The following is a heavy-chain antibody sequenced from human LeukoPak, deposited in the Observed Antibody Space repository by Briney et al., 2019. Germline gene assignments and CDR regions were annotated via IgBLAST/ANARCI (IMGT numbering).Heavy chain of an antibody. V-gene: IGHV4-39*01. Sequence: SETLSLACTVSGASIGSSSYYWAWIRQPPGKGLEWIGDIFYTGSTYYNPSLKSRVAISVDTSKNQFSLKLSSVTAADTAVYYCARQTGSGLFILPGGQGTLVTVSS. D-gene: IGHD3/OR15-3a*01. CDR2: IFYTGST. CDR3: ARQTGSGLFILP. J-gene: IGHJ4*02. CDR1: GASIGSSSYY.